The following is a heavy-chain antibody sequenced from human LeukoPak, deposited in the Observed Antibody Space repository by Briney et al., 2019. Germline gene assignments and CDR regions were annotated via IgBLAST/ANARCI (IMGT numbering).Heavy chain of an antibody. CDR2: IYYSGSI. D-gene: IGHD5-18*01. CDR1: GGSISTYY. Sequence: SETLSLTCTVSGGSISTYYWSWIRQPPGKGLEWIGYIYYSGSINYNPSLKSRVTISVDPSKNQFSLELISVTAADTAVYYCARSRGYSYGTTFLDYWGQGTLVTVSS. V-gene: IGHV4-59*08. CDR3: ARSRGYSYGTTFLDY. J-gene: IGHJ4*02.